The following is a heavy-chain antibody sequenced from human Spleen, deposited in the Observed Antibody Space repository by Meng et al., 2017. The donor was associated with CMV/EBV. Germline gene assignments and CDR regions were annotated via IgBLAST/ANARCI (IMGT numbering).Heavy chain of an antibody. V-gene: IGHV3-30*04. D-gene: IGHD1-7*01. CDR2: ISYDGSDK. CDR1: GFTFSAYT. CDR3: ARNYGAPFDI. Sequence: GESLKISCAASGFTFSAYTIHWVRQAPGKGLEWVALISYDGSDKYYADSVKGRFTISRDNSRNTLYLQMNSLRPEDTALYYCARNYGAPFDIWGQGTMVTVSS. J-gene: IGHJ3*02.